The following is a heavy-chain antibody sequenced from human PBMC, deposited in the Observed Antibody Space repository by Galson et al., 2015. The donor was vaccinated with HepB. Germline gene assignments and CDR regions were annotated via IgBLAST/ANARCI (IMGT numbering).Heavy chain of an antibody. V-gene: IGHV3-9*01. CDR3: AKAFTIFVSAFDI. CDR2: ISWNSGSI. D-gene: IGHD3-3*01. CDR1: GFTFDDYV. Sequence: SLRLSCAASGFTFDDYVMHWVRQVPGKGVERISGISWNSGSIGYADSVKGRFTISRDNAKNFLYLHMNSLRPEDTALYYCAKAFTIFVSAFDIWGQGTMVTVSS. J-gene: IGHJ3*02.